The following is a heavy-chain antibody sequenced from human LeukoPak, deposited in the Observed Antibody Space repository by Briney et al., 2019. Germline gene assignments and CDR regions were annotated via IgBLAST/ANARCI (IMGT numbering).Heavy chain of an antibody. D-gene: IGHD5-24*01. CDR1: GGSISSGDHY. V-gene: IGHV4-31*03. Sequence: SETLSLTCTVSGGSISSGDHYWNWIRQHPGKGLEWIGYIYYSGSAYYNPSLKSRVTISIDTSKNQFSLKLSSVTAADTAVYYCARGPDVYNSYYFDYWGQGTLVTVS. J-gene: IGHJ4*02. CDR3: ARGPDVYNSYYFDY. CDR2: IYYSGSA.